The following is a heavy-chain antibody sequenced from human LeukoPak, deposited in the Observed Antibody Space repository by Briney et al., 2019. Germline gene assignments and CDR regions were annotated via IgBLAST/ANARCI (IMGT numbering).Heavy chain of an antibody. V-gene: IGHV3-21*01. J-gene: IGHJ4*02. D-gene: IGHD3-10*01. Sequence: GGSLRLSCAASGFTFSSYSMNWVRQAPGKGLEWVSSIGSSSSYIYYADSVKGRFTISRDNAKNSLYLQMNSLRAEDTAVYYCARTYYYGSGSYLRALDYWGQGTLVTVSS. CDR3: ARTYYYGSGSYLRALDY. CDR2: IGSSSSYI. CDR1: GFTFSSYS.